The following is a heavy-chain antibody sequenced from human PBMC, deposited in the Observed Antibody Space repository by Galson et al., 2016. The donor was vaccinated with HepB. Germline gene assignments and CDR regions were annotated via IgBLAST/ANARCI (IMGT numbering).Heavy chain of an antibody. V-gene: IGHV3-7*05. CDR3: ARAIATSY. CDR2: IKQDGSEK. J-gene: IGHJ4*02. D-gene: IGHD5-24*01. CDR1: GFTFSSYS. Sequence: SLRLSCAASGFTFSSYSMNWVRLAPGKGLEWVANIKQDGSEKSYVDSVKGRFTISRDNAKNSLFLQMNSLRADDTAVYYCARAIATSYWGQGALVTVSS.